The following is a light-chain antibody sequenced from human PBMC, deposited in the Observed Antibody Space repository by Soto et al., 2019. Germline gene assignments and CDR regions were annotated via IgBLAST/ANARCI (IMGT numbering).Light chain of an antibody. J-gene: IGKJ4*01. CDR2: DAS. CDR3: QQYNSWPPLT. CDR1: QSVKVN. V-gene: IGKV3-15*01. Sequence: EVVMTQSPATLSVSPGERATLSCRASQSVKVNLAWYQQKPGQAPRLLTYDASTRATGIPARFSGSGSGTEFTLTISSLQSEDFAVYYCQQYNSWPPLTFGGGTKVEIK.